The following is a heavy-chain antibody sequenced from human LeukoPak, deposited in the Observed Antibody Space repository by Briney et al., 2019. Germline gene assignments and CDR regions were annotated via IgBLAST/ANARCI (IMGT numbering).Heavy chain of an antibody. CDR2: ISYDGSNK. CDR3: ARDTIFGVTHGMDV. Sequence: GGSLRLSCAASGFTFSSYGMHWVRQAPGKGLEWVAVISYDGSNKYYGNSVKGRFTISRDNSMNTLSLQMDNLRAEDTAVYYCARDTIFGVTHGMDVWGQGTTVTVSS. CDR1: GFTFSSYG. D-gene: IGHD3-3*01. V-gene: IGHV3-30*03. J-gene: IGHJ6*02.